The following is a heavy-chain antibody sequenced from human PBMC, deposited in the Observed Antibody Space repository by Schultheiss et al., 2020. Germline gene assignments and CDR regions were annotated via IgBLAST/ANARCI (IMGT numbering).Heavy chain of an antibody. Sequence: GGSLRLSCAASGFTFSDYYMSWIRQAPGKGLEWVSAISGSGGSTYYADSVKGRFTISRDNSKNTLYLQMNSLRAEDTAVYYCAKDRAGLSGYWGQGTLVTVSS. J-gene: IGHJ4*02. CDR3: AKDRAGLSGY. D-gene: IGHD2-15*01. CDR2: ISGSGGST. CDR1: GFTFSDYY. V-gene: IGHV3-23*01.